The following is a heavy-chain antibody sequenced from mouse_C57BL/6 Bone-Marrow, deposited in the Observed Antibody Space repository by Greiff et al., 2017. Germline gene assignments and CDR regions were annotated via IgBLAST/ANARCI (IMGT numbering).Heavy chain of an antibody. CDR2: ISSGSSTI. J-gene: IGHJ4*01. CDR3: ARTSVVGDAMDY. Sequence: EVKLVESGGGLVKPGGSLKLSCAASGFTFSDYGMHWVRQAPEKGLEWVAYISSGSSTIYYADTVKGRFTFSRDNAKNTLFLQMTSLRSEDTAMYYCARTSVVGDAMDYWGQGTSVTVSS. CDR1: GFTFSDYG. V-gene: IGHV5-17*01. D-gene: IGHD1-1*01.